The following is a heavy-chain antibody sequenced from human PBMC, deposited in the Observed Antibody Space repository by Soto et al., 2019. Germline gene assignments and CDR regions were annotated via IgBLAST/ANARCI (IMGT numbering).Heavy chain of an antibody. CDR2: ISSSGSTI. D-gene: IGHD6-13*01. Sequence: LRLSCAASGFTFSDYYMSWIRQAPGKGLERVSYISSSGSTIYYAESVKGRFTISRDNAKNSLYLQMNSLRAEDTAVYYCAKGPQQGWFDPWGQGTLVTVSS. CDR3: AKGPQQGWFDP. CDR1: GFTFSDYY. J-gene: IGHJ5*02. V-gene: IGHV3-11*01.